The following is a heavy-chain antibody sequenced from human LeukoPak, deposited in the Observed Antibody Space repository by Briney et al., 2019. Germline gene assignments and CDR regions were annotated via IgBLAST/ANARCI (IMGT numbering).Heavy chain of an antibody. V-gene: IGHV1-18*01. CDR1: GYTFTSYG. Sequence: ASVKVSCKASGYTFTSYGISWVRQAPGQGLEWMGWISAYNGNTNYAQKLQGRVTMTTDTSTSTAYMELRSLRSDDTVVYYCARDFPRLYYYDSSGYLYWGQGTLVTVSS. D-gene: IGHD3-22*01. CDR3: ARDFPRLYYYDSSGYLY. CDR2: ISAYNGNT. J-gene: IGHJ4*02.